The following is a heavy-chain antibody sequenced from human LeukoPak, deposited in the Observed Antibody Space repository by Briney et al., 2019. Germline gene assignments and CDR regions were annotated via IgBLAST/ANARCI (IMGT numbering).Heavy chain of an antibody. J-gene: IGHJ4*02. Sequence: GGSLRLSCAASGLNFNSYWMSWVRQAPGKGLECMANIKQDGSEIHFVDSVRGRFTISRDNAKSSLYLQMNSLRGEDTAVYYCARARYGSGGYFFDFWGQGTLVTVSS. CDR1: GLNFNSYW. CDR3: ARARYGSGGYFFDF. D-gene: IGHD3-10*01. V-gene: IGHV3-7*04. CDR2: IKQDGSEI.